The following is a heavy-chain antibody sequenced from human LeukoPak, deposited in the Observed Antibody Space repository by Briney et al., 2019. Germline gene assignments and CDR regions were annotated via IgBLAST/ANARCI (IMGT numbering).Heavy chain of an antibody. V-gene: IGHV3-20*04. J-gene: IGHJ6*03. CDR3: ARVQVSQRYYYYYMDV. D-gene: IGHD6-25*01. Sequence: GGSLRLSCAASGFTFDDYGMSWVRQAPGKGLEWVSGINWNGGSTGYADSVRGRFTISRDNAKNSLYLQMNSLRAEDTALYYCARVQVSQRYYYYYMDVWGKGTTVTVSS. CDR1: GFTFDDYG. CDR2: INWNGGST.